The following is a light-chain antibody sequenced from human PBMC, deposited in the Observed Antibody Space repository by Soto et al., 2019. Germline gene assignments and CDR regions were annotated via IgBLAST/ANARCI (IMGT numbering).Light chain of an antibody. CDR3: MQGTHWPPYS. J-gene: IGKJ2*03. V-gene: IGKV2-30*01. Sequence: VVLTQSPLSLPVTLGQPASISCRSSQSLVWSDGNTYLNWFQQRPGQSPRRLIYKVSNRDSGVPDRFSGSVSGTDFTLKISRVEAEDVGVYYCMQGTHWPPYSFGQGTKLEIK. CDR2: KVS. CDR1: QSLVWSDGNTY.